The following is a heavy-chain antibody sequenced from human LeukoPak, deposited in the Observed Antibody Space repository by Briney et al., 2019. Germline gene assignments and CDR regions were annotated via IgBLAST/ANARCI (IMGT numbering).Heavy chain of an antibody. CDR1: GYTFRNYG. CDR3: ARVPHLSGSYYVGYAFDI. J-gene: IGHJ3*02. V-gene: IGHV1-18*01. CDR2: IHAKEGDM. D-gene: IGHD1-26*01. Sequence: ASVKVSCKASGYTFRNYGISWVRQAPGQGLEWMGWIHAKEGDMNYPQKFEGRLTLSTDTATSTAYMELRSLRSDDTAVYYCARVPHLSGSYYVGYAFDIWGQGTMVTVSS.